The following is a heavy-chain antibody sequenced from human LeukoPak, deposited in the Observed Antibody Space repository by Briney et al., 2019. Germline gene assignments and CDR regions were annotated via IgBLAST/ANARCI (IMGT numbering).Heavy chain of an antibody. V-gene: IGHV4-34*01. CDR2: INHSGST. CDR1: GGSFSGYY. J-gene: IGHJ5*02. Sequence: SETLSLTCAVYGGSFSGYYWSWIRQPPGKGLEWIGEINHSGSTNYNPSLKSRVTISVDTSKNQFSLKLSSVTAADTAVYYCARGRKDQNWRLVNWFDPWGQGTLLTVSS. CDR3: ARGRKDQNWRLVNWFDP. D-gene: IGHD3-3*01.